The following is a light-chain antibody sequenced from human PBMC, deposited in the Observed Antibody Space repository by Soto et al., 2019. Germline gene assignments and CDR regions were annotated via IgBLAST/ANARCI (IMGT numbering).Light chain of an antibody. V-gene: IGKV1-17*01. Sequence: DIKMTQSPSSLSASVVARVTITCRARQGMSIDLGWYQQKPGKAPKRLIYAASSLQSGVPSRFSGSGFGTEFTLTISSLQPEDFATYYGLQHNTYPLTFGGGTKVEI. CDR2: AAS. J-gene: IGKJ4*01. CDR1: QGMSID. CDR3: LQHNTYPLT.